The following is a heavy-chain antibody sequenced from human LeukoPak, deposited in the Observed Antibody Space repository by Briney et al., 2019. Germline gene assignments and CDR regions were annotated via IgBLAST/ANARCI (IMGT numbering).Heavy chain of an antibody. CDR3: AKWGYCSSTSCYVDWFDP. V-gene: IGHV3-23*01. CDR2: ISGSGGST. D-gene: IGHD2-2*01. CDR1: GFTFSGYA. Sequence: GGSLRLSCAASGFTFSGYAMSWVRQAPGKGLEWVSAISGSGGSTYYADSVKGRFTISRDNSKNTLYLQMNSLRAEDTAVYYCAKWGYCSSTSCYVDWFDPWGQGTLVTVSS. J-gene: IGHJ5*02.